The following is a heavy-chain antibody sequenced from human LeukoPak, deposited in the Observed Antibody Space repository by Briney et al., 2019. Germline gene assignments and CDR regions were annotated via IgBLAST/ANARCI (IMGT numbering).Heavy chain of an antibody. CDR2: IYTSGST. V-gene: IGHV4-4*07. CDR3: ARGRYSSSWYVTPYYYGMDV. Sequence: SETLSLTCTVSGGSISSYYWSWIRQPAGKGLEWIGRIYTSGSTNYNPSLKSRVTMSVDTSKNQFSLKLSSVTAADTAVYYCARGRYSSSWYVTPYYYGMDVWGQGTTVTVSS. D-gene: IGHD6-13*01. J-gene: IGHJ6*02. CDR1: GGSISSYY.